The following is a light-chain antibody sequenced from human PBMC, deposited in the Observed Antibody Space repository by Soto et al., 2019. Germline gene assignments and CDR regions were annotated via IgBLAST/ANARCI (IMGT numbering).Light chain of an antibody. CDR3: QQYNNWPYT. J-gene: IGKJ2*01. Sequence: EIVMTQSPATLSVSPGERATLSCRASQSVSSNLAWYQQKPGQAPRHLIYGASTRATGIPARFSGSGSAAAISLTSTSLQSADFAVYYCQQYNNWPYTFGQGTKLEIK. CDR2: GAS. CDR1: QSVSSN. V-gene: IGKV3-15*01.